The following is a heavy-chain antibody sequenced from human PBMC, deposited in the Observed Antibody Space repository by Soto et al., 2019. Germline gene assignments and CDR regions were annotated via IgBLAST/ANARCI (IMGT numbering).Heavy chain of an antibody. J-gene: IGHJ4*02. CDR2: IYWNGDK. D-gene: IGHD6-19*01. CDR3: AHRPSGWCLFDY. Sequence: QITLKESGPTLVKPTQTLTLTCTFSGFSLSTSGVGVGWIRQSPGKALQWLALIYWNGDKRYNPSLKTRLTITKETSKNQVVLTLTNMDPVDTATYYCAHRPSGWCLFDYWGQGTLVTVSS. CDR1: GFSLSTSGVG. V-gene: IGHV2-5*01.